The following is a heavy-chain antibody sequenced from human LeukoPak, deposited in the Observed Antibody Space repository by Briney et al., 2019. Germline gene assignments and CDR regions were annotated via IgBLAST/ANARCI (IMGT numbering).Heavy chain of an antibody. CDR3: ARTRVDNYYDSSGYYQAFDY. J-gene: IGHJ4*02. D-gene: IGHD3-22*01. Sequence: SETLSLTCTVSGGSISSYYWSWIRQPPGKGLEWIGDIYYSGSTNYNPSLKSRVTISVDTSKNQFSLKLSSVTAADTAVYYCARTRVDNYYDSSGYYQAFDYWGQGTLVTVSS. V-gene: IGHV4-59*01. CDR2: IYYSGST. CDR1: GGSISSYY.